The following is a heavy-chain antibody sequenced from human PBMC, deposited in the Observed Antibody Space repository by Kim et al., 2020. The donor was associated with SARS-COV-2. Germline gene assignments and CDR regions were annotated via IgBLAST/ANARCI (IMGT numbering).Heavy chain of an antibody. CDR1: GGSISSSSYY. J-gene: IGHJ4*02. CDR3: ARIRVLRGYSGYVDY. D-gene: IGHD5-12*01. CDR2: IYYSGST. V-gene: IGHV4-39*01. Sequence: SETLSLTCTVSGGSISSSSYYWGWIRQPPGKGLEWIGSIYYSGSTYYNPSLKSRVTISVDTSKNQFSLKLSSVTAADTAVYYCARIRVLRGYSGYVDYWGQGTLVTVSS.